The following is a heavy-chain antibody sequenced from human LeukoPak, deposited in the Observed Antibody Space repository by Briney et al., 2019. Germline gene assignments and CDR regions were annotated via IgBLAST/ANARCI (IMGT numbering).Heavy chain of an antibody. V-gene: IGHV3-48*01. CDR1: GFTFSSYS. CDR2: ISTSSSTI. Sequence: GGSVRLSCAASGFTFSSYSMNWVRQAPGKGLEWVSYISTSSSTIYYADSVKGRFTISTDNAKNSLYLQMNSLRAEDTAVYYCARDHSAAGPYFDYWGQGTLVTVSS. J-gene: IGHJ4*02. D-gene: IGHD6-13*01. CDR3: ARDHSAAGPYFDY.